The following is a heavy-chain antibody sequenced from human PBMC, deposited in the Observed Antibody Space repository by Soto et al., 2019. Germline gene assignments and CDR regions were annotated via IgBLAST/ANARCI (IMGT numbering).Heavy chain of an antibody. CDR3: ARAWSDYGEFDF. CDR2: ISPSATYI. V-gene: IGHV3-21*01. J-gene: IGHJ4*02. Sequence: GGSLRLSCEASGFSFSSYSMDWVRQAPGKGLEWVSSISPSATYIYYADSLKGRFTISRDNAKNSLSLQMNSLRAEDTAVYYCARAWSDYGEFDFWGQGALVTVSS. CDR1: GFSFSSYS. D-gene: IGHD4-17*01.